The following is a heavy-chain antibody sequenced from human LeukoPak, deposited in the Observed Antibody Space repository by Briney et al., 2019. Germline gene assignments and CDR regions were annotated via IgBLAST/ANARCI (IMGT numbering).Heavy chain of an antibody. CDR1: GGSFSGYY. CDR3: ASITVAPDSYYYYYYMDV. D-gene: IGHD3-10*01. J-gene: IGHJ6*03. CDR2: ISHSGST. V-gene: IGHV4-34*01. Sequence: SETLYITCAVYGGSFSGYYWSLIRQPPAKGLQWFGEISHSGSTNYNLSLKSRVTISVDTSKNQFSLKLSSVTAADTAVYYCASITVAPDSYYYYYYMDVWGKGTTVTVSS.